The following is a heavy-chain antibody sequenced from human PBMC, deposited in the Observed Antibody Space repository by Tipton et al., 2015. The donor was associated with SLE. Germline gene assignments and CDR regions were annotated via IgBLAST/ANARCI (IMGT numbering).Heavy chain of an antibody. CDR3: AKDPESIAVAGYFDY. CDR1: GFTFNDYN. J-gene: IGHJ4*02. V-gene: IGHV3-69-1*01. CDR2: ITSGGDM. D-gene: IGHD6-19*01. Sequence: SLRLSCAVSGFTFNDYNVNWVRQAPGKGLEWISSITSGGDMYYSDSVKGRFTISRDNSKNTLYLQMNSLRAEDTAVYYCAKDPESIAVAGYFDYWGQGTLVTVSS.